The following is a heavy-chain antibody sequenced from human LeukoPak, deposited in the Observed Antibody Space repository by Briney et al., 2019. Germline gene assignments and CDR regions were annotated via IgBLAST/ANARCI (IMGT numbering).Heavy chain of an antibody. CDR2: IQYHGRDK. Sequence: TGGSLRFSCAASGFPFRSSGMHWVRQAPGKRLEWVAFIQYHGRDKYYADSVKGRFTISRDNSKNTLYMEVNSLRAEDTAVYYCAREGGRTVAGTFDNWGQGTLVTVSS. D-gene: IGHD6-19*01. CDR3: AREGGRTVAGTFDN. V-gene: IGHV3-30*02. J-gene: IGHJ4*02. CDR1: GFPFRSSG.